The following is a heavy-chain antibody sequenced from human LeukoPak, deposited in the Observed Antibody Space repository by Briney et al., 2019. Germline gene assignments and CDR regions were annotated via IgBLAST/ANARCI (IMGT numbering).Heavy chain of an antibody. CDR3: ARVSQDSSADAFDI. Sequence: SETLSLTCTVSGGSISSYYWSWIRQPAGKGLEWIGRIYTSGSTNYNPSLKSRVTMSVDTSKNQFSLKLSSVTAADTAVYYCARVSQDSSADAFDIWGQGTMVTVSS. V-gene: IGHV4-4*07. CDR2: IYTSGST. CDR1: GGSISSYY. J-gene: IGHJ3*02. D-gene: IGHD6-6*01.